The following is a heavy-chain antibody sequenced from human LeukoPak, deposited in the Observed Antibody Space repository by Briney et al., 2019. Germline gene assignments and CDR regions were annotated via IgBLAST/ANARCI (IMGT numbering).Heavy chain of an antibody. D-gene: IGHD3-3*02. V-gene: IGHV3-15*01. Sequence: GGSVRLSCAASGFTFSNAWMSWVRLAPGKGLEWVGRIKSKNYGGTPDYAAPVQGRFTISRDDSRNTVYLQMNSLRAEDTAVYYCAKGGVLATVYYYYMDVWGKGTTVTVSS. CDR3: AKGGVLATVYYYYMDV. CDR2: IKSKNYGGTP. J-gene: IGHJ6*03. CDR1: GFTFSNAW.